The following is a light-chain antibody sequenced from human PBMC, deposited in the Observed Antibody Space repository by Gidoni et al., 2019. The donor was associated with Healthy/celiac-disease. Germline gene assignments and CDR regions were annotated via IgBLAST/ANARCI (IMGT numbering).Light chain of an antibody. CDR3: SSSTSSSTPFV. CDR1: SSDVGGYNY. J-gene: IGLJ1*01. V-gene: IGLV2-14*01. CDR2: EVS. Sequence: QSALTQPASVSGSPGQSITISCTGTSSDVGGYNYVSWYQQHPGKAPKLMIYEVSNRPSGVSNRFSGSKSGNPASLTISGLQAEDEADYYCSSSTSSSTPFVFGTGTKVTVL.